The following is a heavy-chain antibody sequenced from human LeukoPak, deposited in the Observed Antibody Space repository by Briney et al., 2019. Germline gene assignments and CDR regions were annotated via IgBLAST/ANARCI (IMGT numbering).Heavy chain of an antibody. CDR2: IYHSGST. D-gene: IGHD2-2*01. Sequence: SEALSLTCAVSGGSISSGGYSWSWIRQPPGKGLEWIGYIYHSGSTYYNPSLKSRVTISVDRSKNQFSLKLSSVTAADTAVYYCAREAAMEYFDYWGQGTLVTVSS. V-gene: IGHV4-30-2*01. CDR3: AREAAMEYFDY. J-gene: IGHJ4*02. CDR1: GGSISSGGYS.